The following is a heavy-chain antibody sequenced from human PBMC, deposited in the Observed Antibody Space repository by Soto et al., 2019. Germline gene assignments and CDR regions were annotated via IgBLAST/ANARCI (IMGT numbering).Heavy chain of an antibody. CDR2: SSGSGGGT. V-gene: IGHV3-23*01. CDR1: GFTFRSYA. Sequence: GGSLRLSCAASGFTFRSYAMSWVRQAPGKGLEWVSASSGSGGGTYYADSVKGRCTVSRDNSKDTLYLQMDSLRGEDTAVYYCAKGLEYDILTGFYNDYWGQGTRVTVSS. D-gene: IGHD3-9*01. CDR3: AKGLEYDILTGFYNDY. J-gene: IGHJ4*02.